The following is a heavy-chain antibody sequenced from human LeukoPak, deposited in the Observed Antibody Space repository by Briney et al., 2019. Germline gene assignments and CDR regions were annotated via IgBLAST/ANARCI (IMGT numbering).Heavy chain of an antibody. CDR1: GGSISSFY. Sequence: SETLSLTCTVSGGSISSFYWSWFRQPPGKGLEWIGLMYYSGSTYYNPSLKSRVSLSVDTSKNQFSLKLNSVTAADTAVYYCARAGYDTATGYCGAFDIWGQGTMVTVSS. CDR3: ARAGYDTATGYCGAFDI. V-gene: IGHV4-59*01. J-gene: IGHJ3*02. D-gene: IGHD3-9*01. CDR2: MYYSGST.